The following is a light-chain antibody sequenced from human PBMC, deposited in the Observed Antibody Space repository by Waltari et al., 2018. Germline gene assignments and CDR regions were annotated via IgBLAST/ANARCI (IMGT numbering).Light chain of an antibody. J-gene: IGLJ1*01. CDR1: STNIGGYNY. CDR2: DVT. Sequence: QSALTPPRSVSGSPGQSVPISCPRASTNIGGYNYVSWYQQHPGKAPKLIIYDVTKRPSGVPDRFSGSKSGDTASLTISGLQAEDEADYYCCSYAGTSPFGTGTKVTVL. CDR3: CSYAGTSP. V-gene: IGLV2-11*01.